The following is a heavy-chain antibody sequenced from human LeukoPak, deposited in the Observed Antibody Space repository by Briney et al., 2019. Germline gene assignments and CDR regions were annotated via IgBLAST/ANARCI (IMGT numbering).Heavy chain of an antibody. CDR1: GGSISSSSDY. V-gene: IGHV4-39*01. CDR3: ARVSYYDRSGYNNYYYHMDV. D-gene: IGHD3-22*01. J-gene: IGHJ6*03. Sequence: PSETLSLTCTVSGGSISSSSDYWGWIRQPPGKGLEWIGSIFYSGSTYYNPSLKSRVTMSVDTSKNQFSLKLSSVTAADTAVYYCARVSYYDRSGYNNYYYHMDVWGKGTTVTVSS. CDR2: IFYSGST.